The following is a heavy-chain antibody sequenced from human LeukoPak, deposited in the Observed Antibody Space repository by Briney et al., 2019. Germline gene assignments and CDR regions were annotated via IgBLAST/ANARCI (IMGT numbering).Heavy chain of an antibody. CDR1: GFTFSTYS. V-gene: IGHV3-48*01. J-gene: IGHJ2*01. CDR3: AKVRDYGDYADFDL. D-gene: IGHD4-17*01. CDR2: ISGSSSTI. Sequence: GGSLRLSCAASGFTFSTYSMNWVRQAPGKGLEWVSYISGSSSTIYYADSVKGRFTISRDNAKNSLYLQMNSLRAEDTAVYYCAKVRDYGDYADFDLWGRGTLVTVSS.